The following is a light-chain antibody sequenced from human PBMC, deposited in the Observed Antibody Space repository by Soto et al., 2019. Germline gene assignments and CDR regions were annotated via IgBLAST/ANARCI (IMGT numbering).Light chain of an antibody. CDR3: QQRSNWPPA. Sequence: EIVLTQSPGTLSLSPGERSTLSCRASQSVSSSYLAWYQQKPGQAPRLLIYDASNRATGIPARFSGSGSGTDVTLTISSLEPEDFAVYYCQQRSNWPPAFGGGTKVEIK. CDR1: QSVSSSY. CDR2: DAS. J-gene: IGKJ4*01. V-gene: IGKV3D-20*02.